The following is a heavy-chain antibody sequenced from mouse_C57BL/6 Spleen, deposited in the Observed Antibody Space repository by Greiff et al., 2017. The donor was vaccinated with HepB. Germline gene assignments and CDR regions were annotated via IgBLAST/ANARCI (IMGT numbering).Heavy chain of an antibody. CDR1: GFTFSDYG. D-gene: IGHD1-1*01. Sequence: DVMLVESGGGLVKPGGSLKLSCAASGFTFSDYGMHWVRQAPEKGLEWVAYISSGSSTIYYADTVKGRFTIPRDNAKNTLFLQMTSLRSEDTAMYYCARPYVSWYFDVWGTGTTVTVSS. CDR3: ARPYVSWYFDV. J-gene: IGHJ1*03. V-gene: IGHV5-17*01. CDR2: ISSGSSTI.